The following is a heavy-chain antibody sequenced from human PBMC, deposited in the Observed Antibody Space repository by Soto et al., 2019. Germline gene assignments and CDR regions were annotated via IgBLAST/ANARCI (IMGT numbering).Heavy chain of an antibody. CDR2: IYYSGSP. CDR1: GGSISSGGYY. J-gene: IGHJ5*02. CDR3: ARGYNWNYVLGNWFDP. V-gene: IGHV4-31*03. D-gene: IGHD1-7*01. Sequence: SETLSLTCTVSGGSISSGGYYWSWIRQHPGKGLEWIGYIYYSGSPYYNPSLKSRVTISVGTSKNQFSLKLSSVTAADTAVYYCARGYNWNYVLGNWFDPWGQGTLVTVSS.